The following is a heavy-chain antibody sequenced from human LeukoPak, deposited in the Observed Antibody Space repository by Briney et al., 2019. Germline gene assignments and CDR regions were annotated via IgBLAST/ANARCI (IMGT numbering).Heavy chain of an antibody. V-gene: IGHV3-23*01. CDR1: GFTFRSYV. CDR2: ISGSGDGT. D-gene: IGHD3-10*01. Sequence: GGSLRLSCAASGFTFRSYVMTWVRQAPGKGLEWVSSISGSGDGTYYADSVKGRFTISRDNAKNTLYLQIDSLRVDDTAIYYCAKDRQNHYGSGYHFDYWGQGTLATVSS. CDR3: AKDRQNHYGSGYHFDY. J-gene: IGHJ4*02.